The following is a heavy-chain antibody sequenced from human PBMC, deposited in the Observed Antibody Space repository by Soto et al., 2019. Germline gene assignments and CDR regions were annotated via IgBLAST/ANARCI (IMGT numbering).Heavy chain of an antibody. CDR1: GYTFTSYY. D-gene: IGHD3-3*01. CDR2: INPSGSST. Sequence: GASVKVSCKASGYTFTSYYMHWVRQAPGQGLEWMGIINPSGSSTSYAQKFQGRVTMTRDTSTSTVYMELSSLRSEDTAVYYCASGKDSITIFGVVIMGNYYYGMDVWGQGTTVTVSS. CDR3: ASGKDSITIFGVVIMGNYYYGMDV. V-gene: IGHV1-46*01. J-gene: IGHJ6*02.